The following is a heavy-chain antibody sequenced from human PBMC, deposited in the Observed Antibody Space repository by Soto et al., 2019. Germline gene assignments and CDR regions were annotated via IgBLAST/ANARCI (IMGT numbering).Heavy chain of an antibody. V-gene: IGHV3-33*01. Sequence: QVQLVESGGGVVQPGRSLRLSCAASGFTFSSYGMHWVRQAPGKGLEWVAVIWYDGSNKYYADSVKGRFTISRDNSKNTLDLQMNSLRAEDTAVYYCARGVVDYYYYYMDVWGKGTTVTVSS. J-gene: IGHJ6*03. CDR3: ARGVVDYYYYYMDV. D-gene: IGHD6-6*01. CDR1: GFTFSSYG. CDR2: IWYDGSNK.